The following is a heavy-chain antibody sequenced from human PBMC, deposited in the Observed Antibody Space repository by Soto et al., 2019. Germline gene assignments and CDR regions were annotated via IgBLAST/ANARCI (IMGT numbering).Heavy chain of an antibody. CDR3: TRDASRDSSARGWFDP. J-gene: IGHJ5*02. V-gene: IGHV3-21*01. CDR2: ISSNSAYI. CDR1: GFTFRSFT. Sequence: GGSLRLSCAASGFTFRSFTMNWVRQAPGKGLEWVSTISSNSAYIYYTDALRGRFIISRDNAKNSLHLQMNSLRAEDTAVYYCTRDASRDSSARGWFDPWGPGTLVTVSS. D-gene: IGHD6-13*01.